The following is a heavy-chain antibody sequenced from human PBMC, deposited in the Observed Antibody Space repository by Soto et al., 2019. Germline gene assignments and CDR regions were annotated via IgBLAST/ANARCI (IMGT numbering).Heavy chain of an antibody. Sequence: GGSLRLSCAASGFTFSSYAMSWVRQAPGKGLEWVSAISGSGGSTYYADSVKGRFTISRDNSKNTLYLQMNSLRAEDTAVYYCAKDHVSRGIRASFWYFDYWGQGTLVTVSS. J-gene: IGHJ4*02. CDR2: ISGSGGST. D-gene: IGHD3-16*01. CDR3: AKDHVSRGIRASFWYFDY. CDR1: GFTFSSYA. V-gene: IGHV3-23*01.